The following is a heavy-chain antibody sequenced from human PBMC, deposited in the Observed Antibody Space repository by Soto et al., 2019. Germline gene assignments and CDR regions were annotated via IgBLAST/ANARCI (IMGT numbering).Heavy chain of an antibody. Sequence: QVQLVQSGAEVRKPGASVKVSCRASGYRFTVYYIHWVRQAPGQGLEWMGWVKPKNCDTEDAQKFRGRVTLTGDSSISTAYMELDRLRSGDTAVYYLARGLTKSSGRGGIVDFWGQGTLVTVSS. J-gene: IGHJ4*02. CDR2: VKPKNCDT. CDR3: ARGLTKSSGRGGIVDF. V-gene: IGHV1-2*02. D-gene: IGHD3-22*01. CDR1: GYRFTVYY.